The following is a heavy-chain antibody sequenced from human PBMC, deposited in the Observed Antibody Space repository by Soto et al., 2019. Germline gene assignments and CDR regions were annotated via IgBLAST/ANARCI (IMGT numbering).Heavy chain of an antibody. Sequence: PGGSLRLSCAASGFTFSNYAMHWVRQAPGKGLEWVAVVSYDASNEDYTDSVKGRFTISRDNSKNTLYLQINSLRPEDTFIYYCAKTGDCLNSGCYRPFDFWGQGTLVTVSS. J-gene: IGHJ4*02. D-gene: IGHD2-15*01. CDR3: AKTGDCLNSGCYRPFDF. CDR1: GFTFSNYA. V-gene: IGHV3-30-3*02. CDR2: VSYDASNE.